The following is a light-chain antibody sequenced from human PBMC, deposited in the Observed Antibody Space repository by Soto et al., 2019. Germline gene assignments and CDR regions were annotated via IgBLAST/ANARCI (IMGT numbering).Light chain of an antibody. Sequence: DIQMTQSPSSLSASVGDRVTITCRASQNVATYLNWYQQKPGKAPNLLIYAASSLQSGVPSRFSARGSGTDFTLTISSLQPEDFATYYCQQSDSSPALTFGGGTKVEIK. CDR3: QQSDSSPALT. CDR2: AAS. CDR1: QNVATY. V-gene: IGKV1-39*01. J-gene: IGKJ4*01.